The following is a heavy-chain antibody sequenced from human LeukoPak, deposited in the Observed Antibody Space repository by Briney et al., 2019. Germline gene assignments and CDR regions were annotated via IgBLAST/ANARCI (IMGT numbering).Heavy chain of an antibody. CDR1: GGTFTTYA. Sequence: SVKVSCKTSGGTFTTYAIIWVRQAPGQGLEWMGGIIPLFGTTNYAQEFQGRVTITADKSTSTAYMDLSSLTSEDTAVYFCATLGFQYDHIDYWGQGTLVTVSS. CDR3: ATLGFQYDHIDY. V-gene: IGHV1-69*06. D-gene: IGHD1-1*01. J-gene: IGHJ4*02. CDR2: IIPLFGTT.